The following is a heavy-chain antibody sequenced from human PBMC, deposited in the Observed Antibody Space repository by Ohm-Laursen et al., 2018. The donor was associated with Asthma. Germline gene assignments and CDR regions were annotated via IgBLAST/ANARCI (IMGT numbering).Heavy chain of an antibody. CDR1: GFTFSSYD. CDR2: IGTAGDT. D-gene: IGHD3-10*01. Sequence: GSLRLSCAASGFTFSSYDMHWVRQATGKGLEWVSAIGTAGDTYYPGSVKGRFTISRENAKNSLYLQMNSLRAGDTAVYYCARGRRITMVQGVNYYFGFWGQGTLVTVSS. J-gene: IGHJ4*02. CDR3: ARGRRITMVQGVNYYFGF. V-gene: IGHV3-13*01.